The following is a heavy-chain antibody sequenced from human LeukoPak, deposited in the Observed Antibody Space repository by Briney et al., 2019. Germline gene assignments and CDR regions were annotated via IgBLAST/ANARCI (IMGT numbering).Heavy chain of an antibody. CDR2: IYYSGST. CDR1: GGYISGSSYY. V-gene: IGHV4-39*01. J-gene: IGHJ3*02. Sequence: SETLSLTCTVSGGYISGSSYYWGWVRQPPGKGLEWIGSIYYSGSTYYNPSLKSRVTISVDTSKNQFSLKLSSVTAADTAVYYCARRAYDSSGYESAFDIWGQGTMVTVSS. D-gene: IGHD3-22*01. CDR3: ARRAYDSSGYESAFDI.